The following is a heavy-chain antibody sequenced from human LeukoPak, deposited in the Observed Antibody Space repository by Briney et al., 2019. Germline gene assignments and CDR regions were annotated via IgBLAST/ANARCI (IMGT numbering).Heavy chain of an antibody. Sequence: ASVKVSCKASGYTFTSYYMHWVRQAPGQGLEWMGRINPNNGGTNYAQKFQGRVTMTGDTSISTAYMELSSLRSDDTAVYYCTRESGSYHGNDYWGQGTLVTVSS. D-gene: IGHD1-26*01. J-gene: IGHJ4*02. CDR2: INPNNGGT. V-gene: IGHV1-2*06. CDR1: GYTFTSYY. CDR3: TRESGSYHGNDY.